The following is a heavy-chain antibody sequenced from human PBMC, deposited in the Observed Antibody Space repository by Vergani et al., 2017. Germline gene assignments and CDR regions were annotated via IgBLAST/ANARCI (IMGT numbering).Heavy chain of an antibody. CDR1: GFTFSSYG. CDR2: IRYDGSNK. CDR3: AKDCPGGGGDYSAGWYFDL. J-gene: IGHJ2*01. V-gene: IGHV3-30*02. Sequence: QVQLVESGGGVVQPGGSLRLSCAASGFTFSSYGMHWVRQAPGKGLEWVAFIRYDGSNKYYADSVKGRFTISRDNSKNTLYLQMNSLRAEDTAVYYCAKDCPGGGGDYSAGWYFDLWGRGTLVTVSS. D-gene: IGHD2-21*02.